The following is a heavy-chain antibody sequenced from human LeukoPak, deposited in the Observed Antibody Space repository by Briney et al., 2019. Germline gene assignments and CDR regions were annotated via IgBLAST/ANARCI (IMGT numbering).Heavy chain of an antibody. CDR3: ARILVVPASDDAFDI. D-gene: IGHD2-2*01. Sequence: SETLSLTCTVSGGSISSYYWSWIRQPAGKGLEWIGRIYTSGSTNYNPSLKSRVTMSVDTSKNQFSLKLSSVTAADTAVYYCARILVVPASDDAFDIWGQGTMVTVSS. CDR2: IYTSGST. V-gene: IGHV4-4*07. CDR1: GGSISSYY. J-gene: IGHJ3*02.